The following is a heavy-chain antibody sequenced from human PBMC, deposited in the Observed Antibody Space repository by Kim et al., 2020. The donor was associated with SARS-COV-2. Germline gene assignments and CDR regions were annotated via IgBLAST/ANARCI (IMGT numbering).Heavy chain of an antibody. Sequence: GGSLRLSCVASGFPFNTAWMSWVHQAPGKGLEWVGRIKSKNHGETEEYAAPVKDRFTVSRDDSKDTVYLQMNSLKVEDTGLYYCLIYFYGSGRYGMDVWGQGTTVTVSS. D-gene: IGHD3-10*01. CDR3: LIYFYGSGRYGMDV. J-gene: IGHJ6*02. CDR2: IKSKNHGETE. V-gene: IGHV3-15*05. CDR1: GFPFNTAW.